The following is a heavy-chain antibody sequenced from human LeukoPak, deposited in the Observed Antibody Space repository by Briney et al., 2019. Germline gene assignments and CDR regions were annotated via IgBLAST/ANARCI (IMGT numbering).Heavy chain of an antibody. V-gene: IGHV1-18*01. CDR3: AGGRLKRVPFTKVAGALDY. J-gene: IGHJ4*02. Sequence: ASVKVSCKASGYTFRNYGLTWVRQAPEQGLEWMGWIGTYNGNTDYAQKFQGRVIMTADTSTTTAHMELRSLRSDDTAVYYCAGGRLKRVPFTKVAGALDYWGQGTRVTVSS. CDR1: GYTFRNYG. D-gene: IGHD6-19*01. CDR2: IGTYNGNT.